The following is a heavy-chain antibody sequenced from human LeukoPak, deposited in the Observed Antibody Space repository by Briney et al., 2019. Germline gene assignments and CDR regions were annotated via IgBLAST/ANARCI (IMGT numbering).Heavy chain of an antibody. J-gene: IGHJ4*02. CDR2: IYDSGTT. V-gene: IGHV4-31*03. Sequence: SQTLSLTCTVSGGSISDGGYYWSWIRQHPGKGLEWIGYIYDSGTTYYSPALQSRVTISVDTSDNKFSLKLKSLTAAATAVYYCAKGGDRRGFDYWGQGTLVTVSS. D-gene: IGHD1-14*01. CDR3: AKGGDRRGFDY. CDR1: GGSISDGGYY.